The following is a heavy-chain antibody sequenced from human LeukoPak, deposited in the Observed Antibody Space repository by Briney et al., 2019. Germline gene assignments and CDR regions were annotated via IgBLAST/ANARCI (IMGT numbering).Heavy chain of an antibody. CDR1: GGSISSSSYY. D-gene: IGHD6-19*01. CDR3: ARHGGSGWY. V-gene: IGHV4-39*01. Sequence: SETLSLTCAVSGGSISSSSYYWGWIRQPPGKGLEWIGSIYYSGSTYYNPSLKSRVTISVDTSKNQFSLKLSSVTAADTAVYYCARHGGSGWYWGQGTLVTVSS. CDR2: IYYSGST. J-gene: IGHJ4*02.